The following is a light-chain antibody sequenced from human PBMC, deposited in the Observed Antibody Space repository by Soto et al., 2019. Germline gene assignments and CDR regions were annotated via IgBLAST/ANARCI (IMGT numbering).Light chain of an antibody. V-gene: IGKV3-11*01. CDR1: QSVSSY. J-gene: IGKJ2*01. CDR3: QQRSNWPT. Sequence: EIVLTQSPATLSLSPGERATLSCRASQSVSSYLAWYQQKPGQAPRLLIYDASNRATGIPARFSGSGSGTDFTLTISSLEPEAFAVYYCQQRSNWPTFGQGTMLEIK. CDR2: DAS.